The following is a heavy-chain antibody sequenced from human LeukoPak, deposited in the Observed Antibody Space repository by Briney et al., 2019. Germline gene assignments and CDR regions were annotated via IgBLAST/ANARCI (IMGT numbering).Heavy chain of an antibody. CDR2: ISGRRDST. CDR3: AKDPNFYYCMDV. V-gene: IGHV3-23*01. Sequence: GGSLRLSCAASGFTFSSYGMSWVRQAPGKGLEWVSTISGRRDSTSYADSVRGRFTISRDNSKNTLYLQMNSLRAEDTAVYYCAKDPNFYYCMDVWGKGTTVTISS. CDR1: GFTFSSYG. J-gene: IGHJ6*03.